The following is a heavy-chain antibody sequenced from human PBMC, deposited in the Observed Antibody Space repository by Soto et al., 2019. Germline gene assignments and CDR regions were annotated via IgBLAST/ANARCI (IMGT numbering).Heavy chain of an antibody. V-gene: IGHV1-18*01. J-gene: IGHJ5*02. CDR2: ISAYNGNT. CDR1: GYTFTSYG. D-gene: IGHD3-10*01. Sequence: QVQLVQSGAEVKKPGASVKVSCKASGYTFTSYGISWVRQAPGQGLEWMGWISAYNGNTNYAQKLQGRATIPTDTSTSTPYIDLRTLTSDATAVYYCARVYGFVAFFAPWGQGTLVTLSS. CDR3: ARVYGFVAFFAP.